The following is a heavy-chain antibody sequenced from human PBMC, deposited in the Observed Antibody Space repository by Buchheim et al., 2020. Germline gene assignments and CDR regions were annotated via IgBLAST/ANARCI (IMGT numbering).Heavy chain of an antibody. CDR1: GFTFSSYW. J-gene: IGHJ6*02. Sequence: EVQLVESGGGLVQPGGSLRLSCAASGFTFSSYWMHWVRQAPGKGLVWVSRIYSDGSSITYADSEKGRFTISRDNARTTLYLQMNSLRAEDTAVYYCARDYYDSRYYHYGMDVWGQGTT. CDR2: IYSDGSSI. D-gene: IGHD5-12*01. V-gene: IGHV3-74*01. CDR3: ARDYYDSRYYHYGMDV.